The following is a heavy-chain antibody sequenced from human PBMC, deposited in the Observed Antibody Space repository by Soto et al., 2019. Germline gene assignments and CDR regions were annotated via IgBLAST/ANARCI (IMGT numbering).Heavy chain of an antibody. J-gene: IGHJ4*02. D-gene: IGHD3-16*02. V-gene: IGHV3-23*01. CDR2: ISGSGGST. Sequence: PGGSLRLSCAASGFTLSSYAMSWVRQAPGKGLEWVSAISGSGGSTYYADSVKGRFTISRDNSKNTLYLQMNSLRAEDTAVYYCAKDIPPSDYVWGSYRFDYWGQGTLVTVSS. CDR1: GFTLSSYA. CDR3: AKDIPPSDYVWGSYRFDY.